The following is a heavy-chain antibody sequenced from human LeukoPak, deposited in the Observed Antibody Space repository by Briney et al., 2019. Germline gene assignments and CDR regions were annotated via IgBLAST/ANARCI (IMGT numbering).Heavy chain of an antibody. J-gene: IGHJ4*02. CDR2: IYYSGST. CDR3: ARVRSGYSYGYYFDY. Sequence: SETLSLTCTVSGGSISSSSYYWGWIRQPPGKGLEGIGSIYYSGSTYYNPSLNSPVTISVDTSKNQFSLKLSSVTAADTAVYYCARVRSGYSYGYYFDYWGQGTLVTVSS. D-gene: IGHD5-18*01. CDR1: GGSISSSSYY. V-gene: IGHV4-39*01.